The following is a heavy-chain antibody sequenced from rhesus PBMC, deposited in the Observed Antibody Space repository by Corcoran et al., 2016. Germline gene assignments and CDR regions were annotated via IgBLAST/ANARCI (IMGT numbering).Heavy chain of an antibody. J-gene: IGHJ5-1*01. Sequence: QVQLVQSGAEVKKTGASVKLYCKASGYTFTSSYINWVRQAPGQVLEWMGWINPSNGNTAYAQKFPGRVTMTKDTSTSTAYMELSSLRSEDTAVYYCMRGQYRNRFDVWGPGVLVTVSS. CDR2: INPSNGNT. D-gene: IGHD1-44*01. CDR3: MRGQYRNRFDV. CDR1: GYTFTSSY. V-gene: IGHV1S9*01.